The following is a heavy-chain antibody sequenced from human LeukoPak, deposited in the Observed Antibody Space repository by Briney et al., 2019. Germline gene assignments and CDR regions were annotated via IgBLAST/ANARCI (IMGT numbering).Heavy chain of an antibody. CDR3: VRDPSRGYHYNWFDS. Sequence: PGGSLRLSCAASGFMFSSYEMNWVRQAPGKGLEWVSYISSSGSPIHYVDSVKGRFTTSRDNAKNSLYLQMTSLRVEDTAIYYCVRDPSRGYHYNWFDSWGQGTLVTVSS. V-gene: IGHV3-48*03. CDR1: GFMFSSYE. J-gene: IGHJ5*01. D-gene: IGHD3-22*01. CDR2: ISSSGSPI.